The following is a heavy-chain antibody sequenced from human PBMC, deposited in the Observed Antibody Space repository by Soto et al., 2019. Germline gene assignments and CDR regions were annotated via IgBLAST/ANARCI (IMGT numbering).Heavy chain of an antibody. CDR2: IYYSGST. CDR1: GGSVSSGSYY. J-gene: IGHJ4*02. V-gene: IGHV4-61*01. D-gene: IGHD4-17*01. Sequence: SETLSLTCTVSGGSVSSGSYYWSWIRQPPGKGLEWIGYIYYSGSTNYNPSLKSRVTISVDTSKNQFSLKLSSVTAADTAVYYCARDPYGDFTHYFDYWGQGTLVTVYS. CDR3: ARDPYGDFTHYFDY.